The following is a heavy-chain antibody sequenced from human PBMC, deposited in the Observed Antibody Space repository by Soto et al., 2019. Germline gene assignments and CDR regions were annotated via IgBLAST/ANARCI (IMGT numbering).Heavy chain of an antibody. CDR3: ARQSYGEIFDH. Sequence: PSETLSLTCTVSGGSIRSYFWTWIRQPPGKGLQWIGYVDYFGSTNYSPSLKSRVTISLDTSKNQFSLKLHSVTAADTAVYYCARQSYGEIFDHWGQGAQVTAPQ. J-gene: IGHJ4*02. CDR2: VDYFGST. D-gene: IGHD3-10*01. CDR1: GGSIRSYF. V-gene: IGHV4-59*08.